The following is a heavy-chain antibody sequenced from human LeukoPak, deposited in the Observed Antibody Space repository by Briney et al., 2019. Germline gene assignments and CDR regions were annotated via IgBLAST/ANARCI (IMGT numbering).Heavy chain of an antibody. V-gene: IGHV1-69*13. CDR2: IIPIFGTA. Sequence: ASVKVSCKASGGTFSSYAISWVRQAPGQGLEWMGGIIPIFGTANYAQKFQGRVTITADESTSTAYVELSSLRSEDTAVYYCARESTIYYYGSGSYNYWGQGTLVTVSS. CDR3: ARESTIYYYGSGSYNY. CDR1: GGTFSSYA. D-gene: IGHD3-10*01. J-gene: IGHJ4*02.